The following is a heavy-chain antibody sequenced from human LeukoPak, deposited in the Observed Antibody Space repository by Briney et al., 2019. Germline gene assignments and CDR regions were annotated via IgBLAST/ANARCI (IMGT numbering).Heavy chain of an antibody. J-gene: IGHJ4*02. V-gene: IGHV3-74*01. CDR2: IYSDGSIT. CDR3: ARDHGRYCSGGSCYFGGFFEY. CDR1: GFLFNRYW. D-gene: IGHD2-15*01. Sequence: GGSLRLSCAASGFLFNRYWMHWVRQTPGKGLVWVSRIYSDGSITNYADSVKGRFTISRDNAKNSLYLQMNSLRAEDTAVYYCARDHGRYCSGGSCYFGGFFEYWGQGTLGTVSS.